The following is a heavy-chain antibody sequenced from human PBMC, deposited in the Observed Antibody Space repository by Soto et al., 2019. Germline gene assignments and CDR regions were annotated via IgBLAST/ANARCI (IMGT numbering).Heavy chain of an antibody. CDR1: GYLFNNYA. CDR2: ISPLFSTT. J-gene: IGHJ4*02. CDR3: AASSSVEAAGYFTF. V-gene: IGHV1-69*01. Sequence: QVQLVQSGAEVKEPGSSVKVSCKATGYLFNNYAFNGVRQAPGQGLEWMGRISPLFSTTNYSQKFQGRFTMCADELTTIVYLEVSNLESEDTAMYYYAASSSVEAAGYFTFWGQGPLVT. D-gene: IGHD6-13*01.